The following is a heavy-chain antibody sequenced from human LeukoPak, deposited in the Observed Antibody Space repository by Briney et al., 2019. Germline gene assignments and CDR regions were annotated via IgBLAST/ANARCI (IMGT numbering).Heavy chain of an antibody. J-gene: IGHJ4*02. CDR3: ARVRPTYSTGWYGADY. Sequence: SETLSLTCTVSGDSISSSAHYWGWIRQPLGKGLEWIGSMYYSGSTYYNPSLKSRVTISVDTSKNQFSLKLSSVTAADTAVYYCARVRPTYSTGWYGADYWGQGTLVTVSS. D-gene: IGHD6-19*01. CDR2: MYYSGST. CDR1: GDSISSSAHY. V-gene: IGHV4-39*07.